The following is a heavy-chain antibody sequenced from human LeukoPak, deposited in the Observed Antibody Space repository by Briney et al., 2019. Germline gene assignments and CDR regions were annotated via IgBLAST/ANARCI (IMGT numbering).Heavy chain of an antibody. V-gene: IGHV3-23*01. CDR2: ISGSGGST. Sequence: PGGSLRLSCAASGFTFSSYAMSWVRQAPGKGLEWVSAISGSGGSTYYADSVKGRFTISRDNSKNTLYLQMNSLRAEDTAVYYCAKQPSALICSGGSCYFWGQGTLATVSS. CDR1: GFTFSSYA. D-gene: IGHD2-15*01. CDR3: AKQPSALICSGGSCYF. J-gene: IGHJ4*02.